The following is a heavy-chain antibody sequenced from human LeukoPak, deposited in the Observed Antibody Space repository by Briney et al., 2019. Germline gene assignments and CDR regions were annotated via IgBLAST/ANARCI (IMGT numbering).Heavy chain of an antibody. D-gene: IGHD6-13*01. J-gene: IGHJ4*02. CDR2: IYYSGST. CDR3: ARQRAAGANYDY. Sequence: PSETLSLTCTVSGGSISSYYWSWIRQPPGKGLEWIGYIYYSGSTNYNPSLKSRVTISVDTSKNQFSLKLGSVTAADTAVYYCARQRAAGANYDYWGQGTLVTVSS. CDR1: GGSISSYY. V-gene: IGHV4-59*08.